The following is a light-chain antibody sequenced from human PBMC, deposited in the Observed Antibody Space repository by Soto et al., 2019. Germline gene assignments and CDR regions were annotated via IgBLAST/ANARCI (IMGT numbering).Light chain of an antibody. J-gene: IGKJ1*01. V-gene: IGKV1-8*01. CDR3: QQYNSYSRT. CDR2: AAS. CDR1: QGISSY. Sequence: IRMTQSPSSLSASTGDRVTITCRASQGISSYLAWYQQKPGKAPKLLIYAASTLQSGVPSRFSGSGSGTEFTLTIPSLQPDDFATYYCQQYNSYSRTFGQGTKVDIK.